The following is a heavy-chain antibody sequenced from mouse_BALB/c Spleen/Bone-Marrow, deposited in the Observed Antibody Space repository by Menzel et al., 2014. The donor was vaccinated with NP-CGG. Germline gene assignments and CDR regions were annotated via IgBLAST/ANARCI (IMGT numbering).Heavy chain of an antibody. CDR1: GFTFSSFG. CDR2: ISSGSSTI. J-gene: IGHJ2*01. CDR3: TRGGNWEDFDY. V-gene: IGHV5-17*02. Sequence: EVKLQESGGGLVQPGGSRKLSCAASGFTFSSFGMHWVRQAPERGLEWVAYISSGSSTIFYADTVKGRFTISGDNPKNTLFLQMTSLRSEDTAMYYCTRGGNWEDFDYWGQGTTLTVSS. D-gene: IGHD4-1*01.